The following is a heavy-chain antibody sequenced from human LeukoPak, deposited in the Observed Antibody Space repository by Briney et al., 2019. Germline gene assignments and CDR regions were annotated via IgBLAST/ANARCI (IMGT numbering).Heavy chain of an antibody. J-gene: IGHJ4*02. CDR2: ILHSGST. V-gene: IGHV4-30-2*01. D-gene: IGHD3-3*01. Sequence: SETLSLTCDVSGGSITSDTYYWSWIRQPPGDGLDWIGYILHSGSTYNNPSLKSRVTISVDTSKSQFSLKLSSVTAADAAVYYCARTRDFWSGFFDYWGQGTLVTVSS. CDR3: ARTRDFWSGFFDY. CDR1: GGSITSDTYY.